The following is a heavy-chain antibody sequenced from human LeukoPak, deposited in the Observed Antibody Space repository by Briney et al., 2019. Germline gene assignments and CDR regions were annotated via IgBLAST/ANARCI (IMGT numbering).Heavy chain of an antibody. CDR1: GRSFSRHA. V-gene: IGHV1-69*05. CDR3: ARGVIVAATHFDN. D-gene: IGHD1-26*01. Sequence: GASVKVSCKTSGRSFSRHAISWVRQAPGQGLEWMGEIIPLFGTTHYAQKFQGRVTITTDAATSTGDVELSSLRSKDTAVYYGARGVIVAATHFDNWGQGTLVTVSS. CDR2: IIPLFGTT. J-gene: IGHJ4*02.